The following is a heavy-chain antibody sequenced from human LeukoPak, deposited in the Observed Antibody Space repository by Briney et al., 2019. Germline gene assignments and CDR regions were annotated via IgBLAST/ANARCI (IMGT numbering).Heavy chain of an antibody. CDR1: GFTFSSYA. D-gene: IGHD4-11*01. J-gene: IGHJ6*02. CDR2: ISYDGSNK. CDR3: ARAPHYSNYGPYYYGMDV. V-gene: IGHV3-30-3*01. Sequence: GGSLRLSCAASGFTFSSYAMHWVRQAPGKGLEWVAVISYDGSNKYYADSVKGRFTISRDNSKNTLYLQMNSLRAEDTAVYYCARAPHYSNYGPYYYGMDVWGQGTTVTVSS.